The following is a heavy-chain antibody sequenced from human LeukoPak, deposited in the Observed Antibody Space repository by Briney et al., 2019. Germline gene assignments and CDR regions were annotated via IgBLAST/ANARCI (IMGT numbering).Heavy chain of an antibody. J-gene: IGHJ4*02. CDR3: ARVAYCSGDCYHYFEY. CDR2: ISGASTFT. D-gene: IGHD2-21*02. CDR1: GFTFRDYY. V-gene: IGHV3-11*06. Sequence: PGGSLRLSCASSGFTFRDYYMSLIRQAPGKGLEWGSYISGASTFTNYADPVKGRFAISRDNAKNTLYLQLNSLRAEDTAVYYCARVAYCSGDCYHYFEYWGQGPLVTVSS.